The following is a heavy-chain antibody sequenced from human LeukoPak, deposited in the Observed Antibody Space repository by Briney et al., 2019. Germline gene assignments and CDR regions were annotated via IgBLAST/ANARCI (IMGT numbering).Heavy chain of an antibody. J-gene: IGHJ4*02. CDR2: IRKKVNSYTT. CDR1: GFXFSDHY. V-gene: IGHV3-72*01. CDR3: TRLMGTTRIDY. D-gene: IGHD1-7*01. Sequence: GGSLRLSCAASGFXFSDHYMDWVRQAPGKGLEWVGGIRKKVNSYTTEYAASVKGRFTISRDDSQNSLYLQMSSLKTEDTAVYYCTRLMGTTRIDYWGQGILVTVSS.